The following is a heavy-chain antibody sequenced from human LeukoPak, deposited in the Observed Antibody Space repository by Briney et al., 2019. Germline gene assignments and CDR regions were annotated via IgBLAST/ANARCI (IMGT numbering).Heavy chain of an antibody. CDR1: GFTFSSYA. CDR3: AKSQGAYGPFYYYDSSGYYSAFDY. CDR2: ISGSGGST. J-gene: IGHJ4*02. V-gene: IGHV3-23*01. D-gene: IGHD3-22*01. Sequence: GGSLRLSCAASGFTFSSYAMRWVRQAPGKGLEWVSAISGSGGSTYYADSVKGRFTISRDNSKNTLYLQMNSLRAEDTAVYYCAKSQGAYGPFYYYDSSGYYSAFDYWGQGTLVTVSS.